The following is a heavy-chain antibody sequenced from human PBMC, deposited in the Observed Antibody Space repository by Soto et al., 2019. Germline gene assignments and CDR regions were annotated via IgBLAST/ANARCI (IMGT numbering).Heavy chain of an antibody. V-gene: IGHV2-70*12. CDR2: IYWDDDK. J-gene: IGHJ5*02. Sequence: VSGPTLVNPTQTLTLTCTFSGFSLSTSGMCVSWIRQPPGKALEWLALIYWDDDKHYTPSLKTRLTITKDTSKNQVVLTMTNMDPADTATYFCEQRTTTVTWWFDPWGQGTLVTVSS. CDR3: EQRTTTVTWWFDP. D-gene: IGHD4-17*01. CDR1: GFSLSTSGMC.